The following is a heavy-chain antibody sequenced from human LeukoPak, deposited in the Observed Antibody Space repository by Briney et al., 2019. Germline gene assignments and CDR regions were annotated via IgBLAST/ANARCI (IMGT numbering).Heavy chain of an antibody. D-gene: IGHD2-2*01. CDR1: GGTFSSHG. CDR2: IIPIFGTA. CDR3: ARNTLGYCSSTSCPWRSYFDY. V-gene: IGHV1-69*13. J-gene: IGHJ4*02. Sequence: SVKVSCKXSGGTFSSHGISWVRQAPGQGLEWMGGIIPIFGTANYAQKFQGRVTITADESTSTAYMELSSLRSEDTAVYYCARNTLGYCSSTSCPWRSYFDYWGQGTLVTVSS.